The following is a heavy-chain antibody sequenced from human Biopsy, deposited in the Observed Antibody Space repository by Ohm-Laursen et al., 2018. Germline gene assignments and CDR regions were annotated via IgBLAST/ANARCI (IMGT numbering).Heavy chain of an antibody. CDR2: INPNSGNA. Sequence: SSVKVSCKASGYTFAGYYLHWVRQAPGHGLEWMGWINPNSGNANYAQSFQGRLTVTRDTSISTAYMELTSLTFDDTAIYYCARGPHSGSHSCFDYWGQGTLVTVSS. V-gene: IGHV1-2*02. CDR1: GYTFAGYY. J-gene: IGHJ4*02. D-gene: IGHD1-26*01. CDR3: ARGPHSGSHSCFDY.